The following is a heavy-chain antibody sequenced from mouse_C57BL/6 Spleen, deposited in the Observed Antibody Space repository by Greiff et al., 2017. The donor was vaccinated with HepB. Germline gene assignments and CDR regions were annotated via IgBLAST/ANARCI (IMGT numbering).Heavy chain of an antibody. J-gene: IGHJ3*01. D-gene: IGHD2-12*01. CDR1: GYTFTSYW. CDR2: IDPSDSYT. CDR3: ARGGSYDAWFAY. V-gene: IGHV1-69*01. Sequence: QVHVKQPGAELVMPGASVKLSCKASGYTFTSYWMHWVKQRPGQGLEWIGEIDPSDSYTNYNQKFKGKSTLTVDKSSSTAYMQLSSLTSEDSAVYYGARGGSYDAWFAYWGQGTLVTVSA.